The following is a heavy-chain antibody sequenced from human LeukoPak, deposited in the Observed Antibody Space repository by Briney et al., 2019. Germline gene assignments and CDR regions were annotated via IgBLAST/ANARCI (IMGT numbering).Heavy chain of an antibody. V-gene: IGHV3-7*01. CDR3: ARTLPYQPFDY. Sequence: GGSLRLSCAGSGSTFSRHWMSWVRQAPGKGLEWVANIKQDGSDKYYVDSVKGRLTISRDNAKNSLYLQMDSLRAEDTAVYYCARTLPYQPFDYWGQGTLVTVSS. J-gene: IGHJ4*02. CDR1: GSTFSRHW. CDR2: IKQDGSDK. D-gene: IGHD2-2*01.